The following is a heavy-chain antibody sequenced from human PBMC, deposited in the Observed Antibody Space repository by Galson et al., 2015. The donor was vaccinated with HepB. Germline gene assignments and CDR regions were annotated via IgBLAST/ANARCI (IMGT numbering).Heavy chain of an antibody. J-gene: IGHJ5*02. CDR1: GGSISSYY. CDR3: ARLEGGPPGWLDP. V-gene: IGHV4-59*08. Sequence: ETLSLTCAVSGGSISSYYWSWIRQPPGKGLEWIGYIYYSGSTNYNPSLKSRVTISVDTSKNQFSLKLSSVTAADTAVYYCARLEGGPPGWLDPWGQGTLVTVSS. CDR2: IYYSGST.